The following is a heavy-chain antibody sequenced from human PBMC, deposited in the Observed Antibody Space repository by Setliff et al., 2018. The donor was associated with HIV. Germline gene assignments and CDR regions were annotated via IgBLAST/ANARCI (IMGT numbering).Heavy chain of an antibody. Sequence: LSLTCTVSGGSISSSGYYWGWIRQPPGKGLEWIGSIYYSGSTYYNPSLKSRVTISVDTSKNQFSLKLSSVTAADTAVYYCARFHCYYDSSGYGVNWFDPWGQGTLVTVSS. CDR2: IYYSGST. CDR3: ARFHCYYDSSGYGVNWFDP. V-gene: IGHV4-39*07. J-gene: IGHJ5*02. D-gene: IGHD3-22*01. CDR1: GGSISSSGYY.